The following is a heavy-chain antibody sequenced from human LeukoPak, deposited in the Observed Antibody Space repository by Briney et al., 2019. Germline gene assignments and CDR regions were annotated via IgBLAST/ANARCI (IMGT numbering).Heavy chain of an antibody. CDR1: GFTLSSYE. D-gene: IGHD2-21*01. J-gene: IGHJ4*02. Sequence: GSLRLSCTASGFTLSSYEMSWIRQAPGKGLEWVSSIDYSGGSTHYADSVMGRFTISRDNSKNTLYLHMKSLRAEDTAVYYCAKGSGWLLPQYFDFWGQGTLVTVSS. CDR3: AKGSGWLLPQYFDF. CDR2: IDYSGGST. V-gene: IGHV3-23*01.